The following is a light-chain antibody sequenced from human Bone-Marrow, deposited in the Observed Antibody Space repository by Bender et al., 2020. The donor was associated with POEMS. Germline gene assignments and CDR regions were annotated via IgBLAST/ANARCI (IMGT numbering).Light chain of an antibody. V-gene: IGLV2-14*01. Sequence: QSALTQPASVSESPGQSITISCTGSSSDVCGYDYVSWYQQHPGKAPRLLIYDVNVRPSGVPDRFSGSKSGNTASLTISWHQAEDEDDYYSSSDEGRGTLVFGGGTKLTVL. J-gene: IGLJ2*01. CDR2: DVN. CDR3: SSDEGRGTLV. CDR1: SSDVCGYDY.